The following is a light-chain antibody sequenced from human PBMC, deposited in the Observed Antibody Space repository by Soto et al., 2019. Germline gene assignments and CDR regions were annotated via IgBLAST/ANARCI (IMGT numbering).Light chain of an antibody. V-gene: IGLV2-14*01. Sequence: QSVLTQPASVSGSPGQSITISCTRTSSDVGGYNYVSWYQQHPGKAPKLMIYDVSNRPSGVSNRFSGSKSGNTASLTISGLQAEDEADYYCSSYTSSSTLYVVFGGGTKVTVL. CDR1: SSDVGGYNY. CDR3: SSYTSSSTLYVV. J-gene: IGLJ2*01. CDR2: DVS.